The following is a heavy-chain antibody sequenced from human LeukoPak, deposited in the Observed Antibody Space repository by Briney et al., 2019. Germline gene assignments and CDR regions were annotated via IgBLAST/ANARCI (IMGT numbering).Heavy chain of an antibody. Sequence: SETLTLTCAASGYSISSGYYWGWLRQPPGKGLEWIGSIYHSGSTYYNPSLKSRVTISVDTSKNQFSLKLSSVTAADTAVYYCARKYSYTSSWLSWGQGTLVTVSS. CDR1: GYSISSGYY. D-gene: IGHD6-13*01. J-gene: IGHJ5*02. CDR3: ARKYSYTSSWLS. V-gene: IGHV4-38-2*01. CDR2: IYHSGST.